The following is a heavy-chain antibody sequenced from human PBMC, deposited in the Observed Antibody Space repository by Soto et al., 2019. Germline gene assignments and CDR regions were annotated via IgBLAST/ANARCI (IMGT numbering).Heavy chain of an antibody. V-gene: IGHV4-34*01. CDR2: INYSGST. Sequence: SETLSLTCAVYGGSFSGYYWSWLRQPPGKGPEWIGEINYSGSTKYNPSLESRATISVDTSKNQFSLKLNSVSAADTAVYYCARTGGMDVWSQGATVTVSS. CDR3: ARTGGMDV. J-gene: IGHJ6*02. CDR1: GGSFSGYY.